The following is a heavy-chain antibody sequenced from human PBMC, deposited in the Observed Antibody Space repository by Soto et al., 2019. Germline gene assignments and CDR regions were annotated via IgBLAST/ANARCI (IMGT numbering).Heavy chain of an antibody. CDR2: ISWNSGSI. CDR3: EKDGGLKYSYGYFDY. V-gene: IGHV3-9*01. Sequence: SLSLSFAASGFSFDDYAMHWVRQAPGKGLEWVSGISWNSGSIGYADSVKGRFTISRDNAKNSLYLQMNSLRAEDTALYYCEKDGGLKYSYGYFDYWGQGTLVTVSS. J-gene: IGHJ4*02. CDR1: GFSFDDYA. D-gene: IGHD5-18*01.